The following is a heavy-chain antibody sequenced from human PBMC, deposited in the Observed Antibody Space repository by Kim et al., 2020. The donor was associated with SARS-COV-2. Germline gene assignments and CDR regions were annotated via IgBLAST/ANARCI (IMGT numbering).Heavy chain of an antibody. V-gene: IGHV3-7*01. D-gene: IGHD6-19*01. Sequence: SAENYAASARGRFTNSRDNAKNSLFLQMNSLRVEETAVYYCAGGAGWLIDFWGRGTLVIVSS. J-gene: IGHJ2*01. CDR2: SAE. CDR3: AGGAGWLIDF.